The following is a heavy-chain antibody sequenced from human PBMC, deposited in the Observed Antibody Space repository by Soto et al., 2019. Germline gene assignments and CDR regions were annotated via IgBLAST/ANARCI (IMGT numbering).Heavy chain of an antibody. CDR3: GRGGGNFDQ. Sequence: EVQLVESGGGLVQPGGSLRLTCAASGFTLSGYWMSWVRQAPGKGLEWVANVKQDGSDKYYVDSVKGRFTISRDNAKNSLYLQMNSLRAEDPAVYYCGRGGGNFDQWGQGTLVTVSS. D-gene: IGHD3-16*01. V-gene: IGHV3-7*04. CDR2: VKQDGSDK. CDR1: GFTLSGYW. J-gene: IGHJ4*02.